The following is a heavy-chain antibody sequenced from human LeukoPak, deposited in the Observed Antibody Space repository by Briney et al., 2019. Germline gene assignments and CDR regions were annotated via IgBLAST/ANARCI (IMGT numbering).Heavy chain of an antibody. V-gene: IGHV3-23*01. CDR2: ISGSGGST. J-gene: IGHJ4*01. Sequence: GGSLRLSCAASGFTFSSYAMSWFRQAPGKGLEWVSAISGSGGSTYYADSVKGRFTISRDNSKNTLYLQMNSLRAEDTAVYYCAKDNDFWSGYHFDYWGQGTLVTVSS. CDR1: GFTFSSYA. D-gene: IGHD3-3*01. CDR3: AKDNDFWSGYHFDY.